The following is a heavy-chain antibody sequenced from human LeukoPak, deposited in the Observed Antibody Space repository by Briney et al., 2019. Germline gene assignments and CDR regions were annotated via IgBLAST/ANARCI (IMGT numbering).Heavy chain of an antibody. Sequence: SETLSLTCTVSGYSITSGYNWAWIRQPPGKVLEWIGSIYHSGSAYYNPSLKSRVTISVDTSRNQFSLKLSSVTAADTAVYYCVRYCSSTTCYTRAVDYWGQGTLVTVSS. CDR2: IYHSGSA. V-gene: IGHV4-38-2*02. CDR1: GYSITSGYN. D-gene: IGHD2-2*02. CDR3: VRYCSSTTCYTRAVDY. J-gene: IGHJ4*02.